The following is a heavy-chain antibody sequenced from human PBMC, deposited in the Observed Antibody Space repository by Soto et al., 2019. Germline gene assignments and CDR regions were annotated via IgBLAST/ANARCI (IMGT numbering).Heavy chain of an antibody. V-gene: IGHV3-23*01. CDR2: ISGSGGST. CDR3: AKGLAATLFGPINWFDP. CDR1: GFTFSSYA. Sequence: GGSLRLSCAASGFTFSSYAMSWVRQAPGKGLEWVSAISGSGGSTYYADSVKGRFTISRDNSKNTLYLQMNSLRAEDTAVYYCAKGLAATLFGPINWFDPWGQGTLVTVSS. J-gene: IGHJ5*02. D-gene: IGHD2-15*01.